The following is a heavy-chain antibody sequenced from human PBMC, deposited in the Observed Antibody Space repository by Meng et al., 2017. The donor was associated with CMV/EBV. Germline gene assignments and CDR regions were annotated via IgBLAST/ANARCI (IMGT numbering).Heavy chain of an antibody. CDR3: ARDRVSYSADFDY. D-gene: IGHD5-18*01. Sequence: GESLKIPCAASGFTFSNYYMSWIRQAPGKGLEWVSYISSCGSTIYYADSVKGRFTISRDNAKNSLYLRMNSLRAEDTAVYYCARDRVSYSADFDYWGQGTLVTVS. CDR2: ISSCGSTI. J-gene: IGHJ4*02. V-gene: IGHV3-11*04. CDR1: GFTFSNYY.